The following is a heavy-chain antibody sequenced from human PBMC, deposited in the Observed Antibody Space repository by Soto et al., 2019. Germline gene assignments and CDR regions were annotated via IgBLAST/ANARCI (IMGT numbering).Heavy chain of an antibody. V-gene: IGHV1-2*04. CDR2: INPNSGGT. CDR3: ARVLHVTVAGHYYYYGMDV. Sequence: ASVKVSCKASGYTFTSYGISWVRQAPGQGLEWMGWINPNSGGTNYAQKFQGWVTMTRDTSISTAYMELSRLRSDDTAVYYCARVLHVTVAGHYYYYGMDVWGQGTTVTVSS. D-gene: IGHD6-19*01. CDR1: GYTFTSYG. J-gene: IGHJ6*02.